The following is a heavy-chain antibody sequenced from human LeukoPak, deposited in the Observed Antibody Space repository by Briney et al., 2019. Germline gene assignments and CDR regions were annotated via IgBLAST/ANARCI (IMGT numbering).Heavy chain of an antibody. D-gene: IGHD4-17*01. Sequence: PSETLSLTCTVSGGSISSSSYYWGSIRQPPGKGLEWIGSIYYSGSTYYNPSLKSRVTISVDTSKNQFSLKLSSVTAADTAEYCCARTYPGDDYGDFGTTLDIWGQGTMVTVSS. CDR2: IYYSGST. J-gene: IGHJ3*02. CDR1: GGSISSSSYY. V-gene: IGHV4-39*01. CDR3: ARTYPGDDYGDFGTTLDI.